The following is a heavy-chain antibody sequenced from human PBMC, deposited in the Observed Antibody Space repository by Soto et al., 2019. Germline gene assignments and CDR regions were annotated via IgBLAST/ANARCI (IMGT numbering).Heavy chain of an antibody. V-gene: IGHV1-69*13. J-gene: IGHJ5*02. D-gene: IGHD3-10*01. CDR3: ARTYTGLGLRGLNWFDH. CDR1: GGTFSSYA. CDR2: IIPIFGTA. Sequence: SVKVSCKASGGTFSSYAISWVRQAPGQGLEWMGGIIPIFGTANYAQKFQGRVTITADESTSTAYMELSSLRSEDTAVYHCARTYTGLGLRGLNWFDHWGQGTLVTVSS.